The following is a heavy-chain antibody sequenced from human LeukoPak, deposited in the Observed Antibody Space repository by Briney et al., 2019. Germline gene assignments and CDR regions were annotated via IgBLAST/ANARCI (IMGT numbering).Heavy chain of an antibody. D-gene: IGHD3-22*01. CDR2: ISYDGSNK. J-gene: IGHJ4*02. CDR1: GFTFSSYA. CDR3: ARGYDSWSYYFDY. V-gene: IGHV3-30-3*01. Sequence: GGSLRLSCAASGFTFSSYAMHWVRQAPGKGLEWVAVISYDGSNKHYADSVKGRFTISRDNSKNTLYLQMNSLRAEDTAVYYCARGYDSWSYYFDYWGQGTLVTVSS.